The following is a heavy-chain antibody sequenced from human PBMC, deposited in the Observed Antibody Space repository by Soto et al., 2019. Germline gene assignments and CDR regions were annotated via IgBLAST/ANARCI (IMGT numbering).Heavy chain of an antibody. CDR3: AWAPKDGLGGRGRMGL. CDR1: GGTFSSYA. J-gene: IGHJ6*02. Sequence: QVQLVQSGAEVKKPGSSVKVSCKASGGTFSSYAISWVRQAPGQGHEWMGGIIPIFGTANYAQKFQGRVTITGDESPSTGNMGHGGLRIEDPAVYYCAWAPKDGLGGRGRMGLWGQGTTVTVSS. V-gene: IGHV1-69*01. D-gene: IGHD3-16*01. CDR2: IIPIFGTA.